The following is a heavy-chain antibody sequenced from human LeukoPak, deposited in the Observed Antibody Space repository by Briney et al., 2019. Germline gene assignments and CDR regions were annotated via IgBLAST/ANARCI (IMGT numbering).Heavy chain of an antibody. J-gene: IGHJ4*02. CDR2: ISSSGSTI. V-gene: IGHV3-11*04. Sequence: GGSLRLSCAASGFTFSDYYMSWIRQAPGKGLEWVSYISSSGSTIYYADSVKGRFTISRDNAKNSLYMQMNRLRAEDTAVYYCATANRDDFDYWGQGTLVTVSS. D-gene: IGHD5-24*01. CDR1: GFTFSDYY. CDR3: ATANRDDFDY.